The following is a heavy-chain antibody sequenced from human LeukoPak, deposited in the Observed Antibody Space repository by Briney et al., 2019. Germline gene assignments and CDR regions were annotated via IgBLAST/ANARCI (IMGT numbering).Heavy chain of an antibody. V-gene: IGHV3-33*01. J-gene: IGHJ4*02. Sequence: PGGSLRLSCAAPGVSFSSHGMHWVRQAPGKGLEWVAVIWYDGSNKYYADSVKGRFTISRDNSKNTLYLQMNSLRAEDTAVYYCARDGIAVAGTGYYYFDYWGQGTLVTVSS. CDR3: ARDGIAVAGTGYYYFDY. D-gene: IGHD6-19*01. CDR1: GVSFSSHG. CDR2: IWYDGSNK.